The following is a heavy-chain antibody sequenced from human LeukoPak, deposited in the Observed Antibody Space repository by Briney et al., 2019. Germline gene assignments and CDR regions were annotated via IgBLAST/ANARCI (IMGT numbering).Heavy chain of an antibody. CDR1: GFTFDDYG. CDR2: INWNGGST. CDR3: AREKRLLWFGELVYYYYYYMDV. Sequence: GGSLRLSCAASGFTFDDYGMSWVRQAPGKGLEWVSGINWNGGSTGYADSVKGRFTISRDNAKNSLYLQMNSLRAEDTAVYYCAREKRLLWFGELVYYYYYYMDVWGKGTTVTVSS. J-gene: IGHJ6*03. V-gene: IGHV3-20*04. D-gene: IGHD3-10*01.